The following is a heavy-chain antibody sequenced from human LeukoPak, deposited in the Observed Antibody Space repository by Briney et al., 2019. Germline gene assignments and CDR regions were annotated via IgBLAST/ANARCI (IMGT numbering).Heavy chain of an antibody. CDR1: RFTFSNYA. J-gene: IGHJ4*02. CDR2: INDNGSTR. Sequence: GGPLRLSCGASRFTFSNYAMSWVRQAPGKRLEWVSGINDNGSTRFYAASVKGRFTSSRDNPKNTLYLQMNGLRVEDTAVYYCAKDMQTWPRFPDYWGQGTLVTVSS. CDR3: AKDMQTWPRFPDY. D-gene: IGHD5-12*01. V-gene: IGHV3-23*01.